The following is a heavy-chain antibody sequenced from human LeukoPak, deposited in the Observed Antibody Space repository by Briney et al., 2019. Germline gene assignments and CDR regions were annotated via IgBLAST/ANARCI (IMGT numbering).Heavy chain of an antibody. CDR3: TTIRGIAVTATRFDP. CDR2: IKSDGST. D-gene: IGHD6-13*01. CDR1: GFTFSTYW. Sequence: GGSLRLSCAASGFTFSTYWMHWVRQAPGKGLVWVSRIKSDGSTNYADSVKGRFTISRDNARNSLYLQMNSLRAEDTAVYYCTTIRGIAVTATRFDPWGQGTLVTVSS. J-gene: IGHJ5*02. V-gene: IGHV3-74*01.